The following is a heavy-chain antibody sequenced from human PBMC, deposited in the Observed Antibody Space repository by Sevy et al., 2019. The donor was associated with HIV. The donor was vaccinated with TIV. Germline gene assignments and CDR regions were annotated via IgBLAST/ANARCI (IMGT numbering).Heavy chain of an antibody. CDR3: ARSVDY. CDR1: GFSFSSYW. CDR2: VNLDGSGK. V-gene: IGHV3-7*01. Sequence: GGSLRLSCAASGFSFSSYWMTWFRQAPGKELERVANVNLDGSGKYYVDSVKGRFTISRDNARNSLSLQMNSLRAEDTAVYYCARSVDYWCQGTLVTVSS. J-gene: IGHJ4*02.